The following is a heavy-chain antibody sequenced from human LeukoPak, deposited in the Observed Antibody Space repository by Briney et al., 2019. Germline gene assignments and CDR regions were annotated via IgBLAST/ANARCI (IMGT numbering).Heavy chain of an antibody. V-gene: IGHV1-8*01. CDR3: ARGPPIQLWPRYYYYYYGMDV. J-gene: IGHJ6*02. D-gene: IGHD5-18*01. Sequence: ASVKVSCKASRYTFTSYDINWVRQATGQGLEWMGWMNPNSGNTGYAQKFQGRVTMTRNTSISTAYMELSSLRSEDTAVYYCARGPPIQLWPRYYYYYYGMDVWGQGTTVTVSS. CDR1: RYTFTSYD. CDR2: MNPNSGNT.